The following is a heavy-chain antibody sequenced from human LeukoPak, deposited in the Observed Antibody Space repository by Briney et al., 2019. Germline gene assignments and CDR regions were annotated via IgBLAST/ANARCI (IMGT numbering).Heavy chain of an antibody. CDR2: IYSGGST. CDR3: ARGLVRGGWETHYYYYGMDV. CDR1: GFTVSSNY. Sequence: GGSLRLSCAASGFTVSSNYMSWVRQAPGKGLEGVSVIYSGGSTYYADSVKGRLTISRDNSKNTLHLQMTSLRAEDTAVYYCARGLVRGGWETHYYYYGMDVWGQGTTVTLSS. D-gene: IGHD3-16*01. V-gene: IGHV3-53*01. J-gene: IGHJ6*02.